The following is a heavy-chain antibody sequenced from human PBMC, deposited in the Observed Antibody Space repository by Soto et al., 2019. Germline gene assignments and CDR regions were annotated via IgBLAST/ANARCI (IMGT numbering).Heavy chain of an antibody. D-gene: IGHD6-19*01. CDR3: GTGDSSDTGYH. V-gene: IGHV1-69*13. J-gene: IGHJ5*02. CDR1: GGILSHYA. CDR2: TIPISGTT. Sequence: GGSVKVSFKASGGILSHYAVSLVRQAPGQGLEWMGGTIPISGTTDYAHEFKGRVTFTADESTNTAYMELSSLRSDDTAVYYCGTGDSSDTGYHWGPGTMVTVSS.